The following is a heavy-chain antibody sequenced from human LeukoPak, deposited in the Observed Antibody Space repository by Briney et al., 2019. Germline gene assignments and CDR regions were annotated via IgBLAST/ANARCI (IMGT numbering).Heavy chain of an antibody. CDR1: GFTFSSYS. Sequence: GGSLRLSCAASGFTFSSYSMNWVRQAPGKGLKWVSAMIGSGLTTYYADSVKGRFTISRDNSKNTLYLQMNSLRAEDTAVYYCAKDLSPGPDWGQGTLVTVSS. J-gene: IGHJ4*02. V-gene: IGHV3-23*01. CDR3: AKDLSPGPD. CDR2: MIGSGLTT.